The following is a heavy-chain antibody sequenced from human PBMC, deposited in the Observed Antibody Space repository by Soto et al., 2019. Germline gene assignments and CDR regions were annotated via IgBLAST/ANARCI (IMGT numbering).Heavy chain of an antibody. CDR3: ARAGYSSSQGDYFYGMDV. J-gene: IGHJ6*02. CDR1: GFSFSAYT. D-gene: IGHD6-13*01. CDR2: ISFGGNSK. V-gene: IGHV3-30-3*01. Sequence: QVQLVESGGGVVQPGRSFRLSCAASGFSFSAYTMHWVRQVPGKGLEWVAVISFGGNSKYYADSVKGRFTISRDNSDNTLYLQMNNLREDDTALYYCARAGYSSSQGDYFYGMDVWGQGTTVTVSS.